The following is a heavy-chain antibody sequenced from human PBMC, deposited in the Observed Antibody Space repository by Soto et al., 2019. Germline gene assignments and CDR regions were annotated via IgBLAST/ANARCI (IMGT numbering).Heavy chain of an antibody. CDR2: IHNSGST. J-gene: IGHJ3*02. CDR3: ARETDSGSYYTFDI. Sequence: QVRLQESGPGLVKPSETLSLTCTVSGGSISSYYWSWIRQPPGKGLEWIGNIHNSGSTNYKPSLKSRVTISVDTSKNQFSLKLSSVTAADTAVYYCARETDSGSYYTFDIWGQGTMVTVSS. D-gene: IGHD1-26*01. CDR1: GGSISSYY. V-gene: IGHV4-59*01.